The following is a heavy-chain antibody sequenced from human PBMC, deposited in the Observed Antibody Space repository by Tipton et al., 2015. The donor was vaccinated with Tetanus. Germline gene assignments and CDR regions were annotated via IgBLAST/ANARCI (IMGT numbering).Heavy chain of an antibody. V-gene: IGHV4-30-2*01. Sequence: LRLSCAVSGDSLSTGFYSWSWIRQPPGKGLEWIGYIYHTGSTYYNPAPQSRVIMSVDMSKNQFSLRLKSVTAADTAVYFCARAGKVHTFDHWGQGILVTVSS. CDR1: GDSLSTGFYS. CDR2: IYHTGST. J-gene: IGHJ4*02. CDR3: ARAGKVHTFDH.